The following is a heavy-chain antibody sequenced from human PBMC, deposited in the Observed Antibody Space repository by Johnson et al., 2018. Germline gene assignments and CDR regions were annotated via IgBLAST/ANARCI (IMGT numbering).Heavy chain of an antibody. CDR2: ISLDGSSI. J-gene: IGHJ6*03. Sequence: VQLVESGGGVVQPGRSLRLSCAASGFTFSSYGMHWGRQAPGTVREWVAVISLDGSSIYYADSVRGRFIISRDNSKNTLYLQINSLRAEDPAVYYCAKVPYSGSSHYYLAVWGKGTTVTVSS. CDR1: GFTFSSYG. V-gene: IGHV3-30*18. D-gene: IGHD1-26*01. CDR3: AKVPYSGSSHYYLAV.